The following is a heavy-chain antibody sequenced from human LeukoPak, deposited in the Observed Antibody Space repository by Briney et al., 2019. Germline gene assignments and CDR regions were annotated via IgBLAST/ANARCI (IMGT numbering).Heavy chain of an antibody. CDR2: IYYSGST. CDR3: ARHERLYYYMDV. V-gene: IGHV4-39*01. D-gene: IGHD1-1*01. J-gene: IGHJ6*03. CDR1: GGSISSSSYY. Sequence: SETLSLTCTVSGGSISSSSYYWGWIRQPPGKGLEWVGSIYYSGSTYYNPSLKSRVTISVDTSKNQFSLKLSSVTAADTAVYYCARHERLYYYMDVWGKGTTVTISS.